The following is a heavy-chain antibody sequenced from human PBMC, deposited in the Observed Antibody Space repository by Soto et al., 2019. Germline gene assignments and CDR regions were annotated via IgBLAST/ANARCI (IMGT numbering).Heavy chain of an antibody. Sequence: GGSLRLSCAASGFTFSSYSMNWVRQAPGKGLEWVSYISSSSSTIYYADSAKGRFTISRDNAKNSLYLQMNSLRAEDTAVYYCARDPPGHYYYYGMDVWGQGTTVTVSS. CDR2: ISSSSSTI. V-gene: IGHV3-48*01. J-gene: IGHJ6*02. CDR1: GFTFSSYS. CDR3: ARDPPGHYYYYGMDV.